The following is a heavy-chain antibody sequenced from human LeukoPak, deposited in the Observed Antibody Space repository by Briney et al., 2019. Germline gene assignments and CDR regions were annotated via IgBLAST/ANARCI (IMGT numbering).Heavy chain of an antibody. Sequence: GGSLRLSCAASGFTFSSYWMHWVRQAPGKGLELVSSISASGVMTYYADSVKGRFTVSRDNSKNSLYLQMSSLTAADTAVYYCAKDRSIGTYYTFDHWGQGTLVTVSS. D-gene: IGHD1-26*01. J-gene: IGHJ4*02. CDR3: AKDRSIGTYYTFDH. CDR1: GFTFSSYW. V-gene: IGHV3-23*01. CDR2: ISASGVMT.